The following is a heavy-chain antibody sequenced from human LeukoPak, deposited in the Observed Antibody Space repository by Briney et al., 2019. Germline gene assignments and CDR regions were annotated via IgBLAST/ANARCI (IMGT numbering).Heavy chain of an antibody. D-gene: IGHD5-24*01. J-gene: IGHJ4*02. V-gene: IGHV4-39*01. CDR1: GGSISSSSYY. Sequence: SETLSLTCTVSGGSISSSSYYWGWIRQPPGKGLEWIGSIYYSGSTYYNPSLKSRVTISVDTSKNQFSLKLSSVTAADTAVYYCARSDGLNIGPRFGYWGQGTLVTVSS. CDR2: IYYSGST. CDR3: ARSDGLNIGPRFGY.